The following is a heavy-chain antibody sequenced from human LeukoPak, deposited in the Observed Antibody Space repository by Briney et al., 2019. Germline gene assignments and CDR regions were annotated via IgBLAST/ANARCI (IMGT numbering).Heavy chain of an antibody. Sequence: SETLSLTCTVSGGSITSYYWSWIRQPAGKGLEWIGRIHTGGSTNYNPSLKSRVTILVDTSKNQFSLKLSSVTAADTAVYYCARGLYYDSSGYYYGWFDPWGQGTLVTVSS. D-gene: IGHD3-22*01. CDR3: ARGLYYDSSGYYYGWFDP. CDR2: IHTGGST. CDR1: GGSITSYY. J-gene: IGHJ5*02. V-gene: IGHV4-4*07.